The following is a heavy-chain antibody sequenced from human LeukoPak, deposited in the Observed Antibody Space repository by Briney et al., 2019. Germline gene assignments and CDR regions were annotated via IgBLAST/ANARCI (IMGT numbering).Heavy chain of an antibody. CDR3: ARGRYYYDSSGYYYGFDYFDY. D-gene: IGHD3-22*01. CDR1: GGSFSGYY. V-gene: IGHV4-34*01. Sequence: SETLSLTCAVYGGSFSGYYWSWIRQPPGKGLEWIGEINHSGSTNYNPSLKSRVTISVDTSKNQFSLKLSSVTAADTAVYYCARGRYYYDSSGYYYGFDYFDYWGQGTLVTVSS. CDR2: INHSGST. J-gene: IGHJ4*02.